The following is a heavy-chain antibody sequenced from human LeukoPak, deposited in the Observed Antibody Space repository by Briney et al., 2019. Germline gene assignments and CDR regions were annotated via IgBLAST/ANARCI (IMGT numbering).Heavy chain of an antibody. Sequence: ASVKVSCKASGYTFTGYYMHWVRQAPGQGLAWMGWINPNSGGTNYAQKFQGRVTMTRDTSISTAYMELSRLRSDDTAVYYCARVRGSYRPAYDYWGQGTLVTVSS. CDR3: ARVRGSYRPAYDY. J-gene: IGHJ4*02. CDR2: INPNSGGT. CDR1: GYTFTGYY. D-gene: IGHD1-26*01. V-gene: IGHV1-2*02.